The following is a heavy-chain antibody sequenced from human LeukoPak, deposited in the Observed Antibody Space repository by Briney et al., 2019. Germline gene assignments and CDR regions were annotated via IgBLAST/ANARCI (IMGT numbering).Heavy chain of an antibody. V-gene: IGHV1-2*02. Sequence: ASVKVSCKASGYTFTSYDINWVRQATGQGLEWMGWINPNSGGTNYAQKFQGRVTMTRDTSISTAYMELSRLRSDDTAVYYCAREAAIAAAVSDYWGQGTLVTVSS. CDR1: GYTFTSYD. CDR2: INPNSGGT. CDR3: AREAAIAAAVSDY. J-gene: IGHJ4*02. D-gene: IGHD6-13*01.